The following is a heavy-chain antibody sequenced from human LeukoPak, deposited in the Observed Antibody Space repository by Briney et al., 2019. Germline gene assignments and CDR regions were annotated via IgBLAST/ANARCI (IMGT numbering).Heavy chain of an antibody. V-gene: IGHV4-39*01. D-gene: IGHD3-10*01. Sequence: PSETLSLACTVSGGSIYSTTFYWGWIRQPPGKGLEWIGSMYYDGSTYHNPSLKSRLTISVDTSNNQFSLNLTSVTAAHTAVYFCARRSVREIDDGEDFFDDWGE. CDR1: GGSIYSTTFY. CDR2: MYYDGST. CDR3: ARRSVREIDDGEDFFDD. J-gene: IGHJ4*01.